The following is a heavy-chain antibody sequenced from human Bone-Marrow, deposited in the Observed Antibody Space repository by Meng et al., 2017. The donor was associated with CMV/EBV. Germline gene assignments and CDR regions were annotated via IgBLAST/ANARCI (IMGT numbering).Heavy chain of an antibody. CDR3: ARLGVGATKTVDY. CDR2: IYPGDSDT. D-gene: IGHD1-26*01. V-gene: IGHV5-51*01. Sequence: GESLKISCKGSGYSFTSYWIGGVRQMPGKGLEWMGIIYPGDSDTRYTPSFQGQVTISAEKSISTAYLQWSRLKASDTAMYYCARLGVGATKTVDYWGQGTLVTVPS. CDR1: GYSFTSYW. J-gene: IGHJ4*02.